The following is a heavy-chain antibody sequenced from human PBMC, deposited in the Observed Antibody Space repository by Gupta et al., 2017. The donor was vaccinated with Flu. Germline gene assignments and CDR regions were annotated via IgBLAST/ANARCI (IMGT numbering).Heavy chain of an antibody. CDR1: GFTFSDYY. J-gene: IGHJ4*02. CDR3: ARLEGLEDDYYDSSGYYQDY. CDR2: ISSSGSTI. V-gene: IGHV3-11*01. D-gene: IGHD3-22*01. Sequence: GESGGGLVKPGGSLRLSCAASGFTFSDYYMSWIRQAPGKGLEWVSYISSSGSTIYYADSVKGRFTISRDNAKNSLYLQMNSLRAEDTAVYYCARLEGLEDDYYDSSGYYQDYWGQGTLVTVSS.